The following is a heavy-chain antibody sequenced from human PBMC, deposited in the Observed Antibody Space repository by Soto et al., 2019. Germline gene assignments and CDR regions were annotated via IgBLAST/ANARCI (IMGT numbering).Heavy chain of an antibody. J-gene: IGHJ4*02. CDR2: INPSGDST. CDR3: AQEDGYNYLNY. CDR1: GYTFTSYY. Sequence: QVQLVQSGAEVKKPGASVKISCKASGYTFTSYYMHWVRQAPGQGLEWMGIINPSGDSTSYPQKFQAGVTMTSDTSTGTVYMELSSLRSEDTAVYYCAQEDGYNYLNYWGQGTLVTVYS. V-gene: IGHV1-46*01. D-gene: IGHD5-12*01.